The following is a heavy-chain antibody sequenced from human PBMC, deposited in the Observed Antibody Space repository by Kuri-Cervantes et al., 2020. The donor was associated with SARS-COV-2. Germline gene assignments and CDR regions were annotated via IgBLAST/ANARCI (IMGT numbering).Heavy chain of an antibody. CDR1: GFTFSSYG. V-gene: IGHV3-30*03. D-gene: IGHD3-3*01. J-gene: IGHJ5*02. CDR3: ARISWSGYYATGWFDP. Sequence: GGSLRLSCAASGFTFSSYGMHWVRQAPGKGLEWVAVISYDGSNKYYVDSVKGRFTISRDNSKNTLYLQMNSLRAEDTAVYYCARISWSGYYATGWFDPWGQGTLVTVSS. CDR2: ISYDGSNK.